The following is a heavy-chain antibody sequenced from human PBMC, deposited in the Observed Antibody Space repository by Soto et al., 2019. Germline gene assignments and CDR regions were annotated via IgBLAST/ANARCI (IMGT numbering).Heavy chain of an antibody. CDR2: IYPGDSDT. V-gene: IGHV5-51*01. CDR3: ASLGYTYPPEPPGH. Sequence: GESLKISCEGSGYSFTSSWIGWVRQMPGKGLEWMGIIYPGDSDTRYSPSFQGQVTISADKSISTAFLQWSSLKASDTAMYYSASLGYTYPPEPPGHGGQETLVTFSS. D-gene: IGHD5-12*01. J-gene: IGHJ4*02. CDR1: GYSFTSSW.